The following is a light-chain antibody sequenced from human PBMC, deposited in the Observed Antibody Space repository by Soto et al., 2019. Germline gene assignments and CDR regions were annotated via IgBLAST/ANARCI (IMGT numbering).Light chain of an antibody. CDR3: SSYTSRSTRV. J-gene: IGLJ1*01. Sequence: QSALTQPASVSGSPGQSITISCTGTSSDVGGYNYVSWYQQHPGKAPKLMIYEVSNRPSGVSNRFSGSKSGNTASLTISGLRAEEEADYYCSSYTSRSTRVFGTGTKVTVL. CDR2: EVS. CDR1: SSDVGGYNY. V-gene: IGLV2-14*01.